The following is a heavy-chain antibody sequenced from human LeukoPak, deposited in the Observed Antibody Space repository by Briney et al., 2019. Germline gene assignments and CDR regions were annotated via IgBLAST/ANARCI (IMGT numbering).Heavy chain of an antibody. Sequence: SETLSLTCTVSGGSITSNYWSWIRQPAGKGLEWIGRVSTTGTSNYSPSLKSRITMSVDTSNNQFSLRLSSVTAADTAVYYCARHSGWYEIDYYYYMDVWGKGTTVTVSS. V-gene: IGHV4-4*07. D-gene: IGHD6-19*01. CDR3: ARHSGWYEIDYYYYMDV. CDR2: VSTTGTS. CDR1: GGSITSNY. J-gene: IGHJ6*03.